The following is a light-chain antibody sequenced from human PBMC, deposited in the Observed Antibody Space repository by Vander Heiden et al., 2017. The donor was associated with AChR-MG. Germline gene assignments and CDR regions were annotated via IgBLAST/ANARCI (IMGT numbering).Light chain of an antibody. Sequence: QPVLTQPPSASASLGASVTLTCTLSSGYSNYQVDWYQQRPGKGPRFVMRVGTGGIVGSKGDGIPDRFSVLGSGLNRYLTIKNIQEEDESDYHCGADHASGSNFGYVFGTGTKVTVL. CDR3: GADHASGSNFGYV. J-gene: IGLJ1*01. CDR2: VGTGGIVG. CDR1: SGYSNYQ. V-gene: IGLV9-49*01.